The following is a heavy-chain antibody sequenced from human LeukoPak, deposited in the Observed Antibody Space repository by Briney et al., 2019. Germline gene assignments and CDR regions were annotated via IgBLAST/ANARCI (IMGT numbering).Heavy chain of an antibody. CDR2: ISGSGGST. D-gene: IGHD1-7*01. CDR1: GFTFSSYA. J-gene: IGHJ4*02. Sequence: GGSLRLSCAASGFTFSSYAMSWVRQAPGMGLEWVSAISGSGGSTYYADSVKGRFTISRDTSKNTLYLQMNSLRAEDTAVYFCARVVTGTTYLRLYYFDSWGQGTLVTVSS. V-gene: IGHV3-23*01. CDR3: ARVVTGTTYLRLYYFDS.